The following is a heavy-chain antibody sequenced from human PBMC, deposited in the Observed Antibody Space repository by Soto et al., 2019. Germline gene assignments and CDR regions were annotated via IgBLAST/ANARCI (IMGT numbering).Heavy chain of an antibody. Sequence: EVQLLESGGGSVQPGGSLRLSCSASGFTFSNYAMSWVRQAPGKGLEWVASISGSGRSTNYADSVKGRFTISRDNSKNTLAVQMSSLRAEDTAVYYCARLGGYVSVGYYYLWDSWGQGTLVTVSS. V-gene: IGHV3-23*01. J-gene: IGHJ4*02. D-gene: IGHD3-22*01. CDR2: ISGSGRST. CDR3: ARLGGYVSVGYYYLWDS. CDR1: GFTFSNYA.